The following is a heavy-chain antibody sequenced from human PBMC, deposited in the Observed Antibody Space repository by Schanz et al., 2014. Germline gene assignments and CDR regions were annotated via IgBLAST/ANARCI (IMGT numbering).Heavy chain of an antibody. Sequence: QVQLVQSGPEVKKPGASVKVSCTASGYTFTSYDINWVRQAPGQGLEWLGWMNPNSGNPGFAQKFRGRVTMTRNTSMSTAYMEVSSLRSEDTAVYYCARSGSSNWYCFDYWGQGTLVTVSS. D-gene: IGHD6-13*01. CDR1: GYTFTSYD. V-gene: IGHV1-8*01. CDR3: ARSGSSNWYCFDY. CDR2: MNPNSGNP. J-gene: IGHJ4*02.